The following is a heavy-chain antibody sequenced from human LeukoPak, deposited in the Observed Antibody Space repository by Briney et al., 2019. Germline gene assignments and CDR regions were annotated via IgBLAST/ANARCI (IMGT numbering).Heavy chain of an antibody. J-gene: IGHJ6*03. V-gene: IGHV3-30*18. CDR3: AKTPSHLEDYYYYYYMDV. CDR2: ISYDGSNV. Sequence: GRSLRLSCAVSGFSLSSYGMHWVRQAPGKGLEWVAVISYDGSNVIYADSVKGRFTISRDNSKNTLSLQMNSLRAEDTAVYYCAKTPSHLEDYYYYYYMDVWGKGTTVTVSS. CDR1: GFSLSSYG.